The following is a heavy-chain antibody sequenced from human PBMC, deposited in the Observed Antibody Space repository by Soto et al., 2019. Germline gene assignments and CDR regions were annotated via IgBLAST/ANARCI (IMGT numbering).Heavy chain of an antibody. J-gene: IGHJ3*02. D-gene: IGHD1-26*01. Sequence: GGSLRLSCEASGFTFSTYWMSWVRQAPGKVLEWVANIKQDGSEKYYVDCVKGRFTISRDNAKNSMYLQMNSLRADDTAVYYCARGLPTWRNDAFDIWGQGTMVTVSS. V-gene: IGHV3-7*03. CDR2: IKQDGSEK. CDR1: GFTFSTYW. CDR3: ARGLPTWRNDAFDI.